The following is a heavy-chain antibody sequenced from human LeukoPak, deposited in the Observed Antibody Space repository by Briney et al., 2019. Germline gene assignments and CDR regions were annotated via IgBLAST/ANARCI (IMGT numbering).Heavy chain of an antibody. CDR2: IYTSGST. D-gene: IGHD5-18*01. CDR3: ARDQMDTKMDV. J-gene: IGHJ6*02. V-gene: IGHV4-4*07. CDR1: GGSISSYY. Sequence: PSETLSLTCTVSGGSISSYYWRWIRHPAGKGLEWIGRIYTSGSTNYNPSRKSRVTMSVDTSKNQFSLKLSSVTAADTAVYYCARDQMDTKMDVWGQGTTVTVSS.